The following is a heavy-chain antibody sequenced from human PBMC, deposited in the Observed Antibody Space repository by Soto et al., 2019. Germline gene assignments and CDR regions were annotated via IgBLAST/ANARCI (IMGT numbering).Heavy chain of an antibody. V-gene: IGHV3-23*01. CDR3: AKRMITFGGVIVVRPTSYMDV. CDR2: ISGSGGST. Sequence: GGSLRLSCAASGFTFSSYAMSWVRQAPGKGLEWVSAISGSGGSTYYADSVKGRFTISRDNSKNTLYLQMNSLRAEDTAVYYCAKRMITFGGVIVVRPTSYMDVWGKGTTVTVSS. CDR1: GFTFSSYA. J-gene: IGHJ6*03. D-gene: IGHD3-16*02.